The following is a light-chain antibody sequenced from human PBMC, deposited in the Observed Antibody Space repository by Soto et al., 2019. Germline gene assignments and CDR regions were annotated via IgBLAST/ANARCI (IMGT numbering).Light chain of an antibody. CDR3: CSHAGNNNYV. V-gene: IGLV2-8*01. CDR1: NRDVGGQSY. Sequence: QSDLTQPPSASGSPGQSVAISCAGTNRDVGGQSYVSWHQQHPDKAAKLIIYAVSNRPSGVPDRFSGSKSGNTASLTISGLRAEDEADYYCCSHAGNNNYVFGTGTKVTVL. CDR2: AVS. J-gene: IGLJ1*01.